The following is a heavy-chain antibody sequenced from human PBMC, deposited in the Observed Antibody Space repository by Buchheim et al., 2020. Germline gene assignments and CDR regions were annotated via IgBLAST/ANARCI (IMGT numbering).Heavy chain of an antibody. D-gene: IGHD1-26*01. Sequence: QVQLQESGPGLVKPSETLSLTCTVSGGSVSSGSYYWSWIRQPPGKGLEWIGYIYYSGSTNYNPSLKSRVTISVDTSKNQFSLKLSSVTAADTAVYYCARRSRGSYSSGAFDIWGQGT. CDR3: ARRSRGSYSSGAFDI. CDR2: IYYSGST. CDR1: GGSVSSGSYY. J-gene: IGHJ3*02. V-gene: IGHV4-61*01.